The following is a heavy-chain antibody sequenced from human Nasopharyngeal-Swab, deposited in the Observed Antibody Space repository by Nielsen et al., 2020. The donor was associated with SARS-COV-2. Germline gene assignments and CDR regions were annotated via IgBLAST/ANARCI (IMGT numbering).Heavy chain of an antibody. D-gene: IGHD1-1*01. CDR2: INSDGSST. V-gene: IGHV3-74*01. Sequence: GGSLRLSWAASGFTFSSYWMHGVRQAPGKGLVWVSRINSDGSSTSYADSVKGRFTISRDNAKNTLYLQMNSLRAEDTAVYYCARSLILQRDAFDIWGQGTMVTVSS. J-gene: IGHJ3*02. CDR1: GFTFSSYW. CDR3: ARSLILQRDAFDI.